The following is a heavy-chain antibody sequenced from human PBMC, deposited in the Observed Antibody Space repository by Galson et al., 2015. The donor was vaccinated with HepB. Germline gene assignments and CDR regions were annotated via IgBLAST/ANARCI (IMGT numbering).Heavy chain of an antibody. CDR3: AREEGYYDSSGYYYFDY. V-gene: IGHV6-1*01. CDR1: GDSVSSNSAA. J-gene: IGHJ4*02. Sequence: CAISGDSVSSNSAAWNWIRQSPSGGLEWLGRTYYRSKWYNDYAVSVKSRITINPDTSKNQFSLQLNSVTPEDTAVYYCAREEGYYDSSGYYYFDYWGQGTLVTVSS. D-gene: IGHD3-22*01. CDR2: TYYRSKWYN.